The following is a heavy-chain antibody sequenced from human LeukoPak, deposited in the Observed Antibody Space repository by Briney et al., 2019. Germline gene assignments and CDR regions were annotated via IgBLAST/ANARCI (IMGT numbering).Heavy chain of an antibody. Sequence: SETLSLTCTVSGGSISGYYWSWIRQPPGKGLEWIGYVYDSGSTNYNPSLKSRVTISVDTSKNQFSLKLSSVTAADTAVYYCARLNGSRDRYCSSTSCNYFDYWGQGTLVTVSS. V-gene: IGHV4-59*08. CDR2: VYDSGST. J-gene: IGHJ4*02. CDR3: ARLNGSRDRYCSSTSCNYFDY. D-gene: IGHD2-2*01. CDR1: GGSISGYY.